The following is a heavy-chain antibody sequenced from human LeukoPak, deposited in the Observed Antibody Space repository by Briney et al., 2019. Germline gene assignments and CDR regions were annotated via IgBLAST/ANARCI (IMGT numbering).Heavy chain of an antibody. CDR2: FYHSGST. V-gene: IGHV4-59*01. Sequence: SETLSLTCSVSGGFNTHYYWSWIRQPPGKGLEWIGYFYHSGSTNYNPSLKSRVTISVDTSKNHFSLKLSSVTAADTAVYYCARRAGLRKVPPDYWGQGTLVTVSS. D-gene: IGHD4-17*01. CDR3: ARRAGLRKVPPDY. J-gene: IGHJ4*02. CDR1: GGFNTHYY.